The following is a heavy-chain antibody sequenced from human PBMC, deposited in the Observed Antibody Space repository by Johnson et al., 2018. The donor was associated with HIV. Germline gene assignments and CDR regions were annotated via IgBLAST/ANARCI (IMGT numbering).Heavy chain of an antibody. J-gene: IGHJ3*02. D-gene: IGHD2-2*01. V-gene: IGHV3-23*04. CDR2: IGGSGGST. CDR3: ASRRNGVVPAAYFESYLDI. Sequence: VQLVESGGGLVQPGGSLRLSCAASGFTFSTYAMTWVRQAPGQGLEWVSAIGGSGGSTYYADSVKGRFTISRDNSKDTLYLQMNSLRAEGSAVYHCASRRNGVVPAAYFESYLDIWGQGTMVTVSS. CDR1: GFTFSTYA.